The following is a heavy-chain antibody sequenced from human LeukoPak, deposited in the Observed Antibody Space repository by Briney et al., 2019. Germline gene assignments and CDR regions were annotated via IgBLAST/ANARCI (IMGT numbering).Heavy chain of an antibody. CDR1: GFTFSSYG. Sequence: PVGSLRLSCAASGFTFSSYGMHWVRQAPGKGLEWVAVIWYDGSNKYYADSVKGRFTISRDNSKNTLYLQMNSLRAEDTAVYYCAKDRAHYSSGWRGFFDYWGQGTLVTVSS. CDR2: IWYDGSNK. D-gene: IGHD6-19*01. CDR3: AKDRAHYSSGWRGFFDY. V-gene: IGHV3-33*06. J-gene: IGHJ4*02.